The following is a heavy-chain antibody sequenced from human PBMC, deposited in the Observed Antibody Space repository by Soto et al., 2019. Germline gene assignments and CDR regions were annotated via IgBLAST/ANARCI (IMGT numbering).Heavy chain of an antibody. CDR3: AGGLVVATIGYYYYGMDV. J-gene: IGHJ6*02. CDR1: GDSVSNYY. CDR2: IYSSGST. D-gene: IGHD5-12*01. V-gene: IGHV4-4*08. Sequence: SEPLSLTYTFSGDSVSNYYWRWIRQQPGKGLEWIGCIYSSGSTNDNPSLKSRVTISLDTSKNQLSLRLSSVTAADTAVYYCAGGLVVATIGYYYYGMDVWGQGTTVTAP.